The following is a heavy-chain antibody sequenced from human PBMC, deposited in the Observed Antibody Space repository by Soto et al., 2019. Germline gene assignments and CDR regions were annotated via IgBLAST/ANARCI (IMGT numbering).Heavy chain of an antibody. CDR2: IWYDGSNK. CDR1: GFTFSSYG. D-gene: IGHD3-3*01. V-gene: IGHV3-33*01. CDR3: ARDPTYYDFWSGYPDYYYYGMDV. J-gene: IGHJ6*02. Sequence: GGSLRLSCAASGFTFSSYGMHWVRQAPGKGLEWVAVIWYDGSNKYYAGSVKGRFTISRDNSKNTLYLQMNSLRAEDTAVYYCARDPTYYDFWSGYPDYYYYGMDVRGQRTTVTVSS.